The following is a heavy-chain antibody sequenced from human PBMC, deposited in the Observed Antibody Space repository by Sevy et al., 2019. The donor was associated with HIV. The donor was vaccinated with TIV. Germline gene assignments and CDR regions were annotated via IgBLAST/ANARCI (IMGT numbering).Heavy chain of an antibody. CDR1: GFTLSQYS. CDR2: FSFGCGEI. D-gene: IGHD2-8*01. J-gene: IGHJ4*02. V-gene: IGHV3-23*01. Sequence: GSLRLSCAASGFTLSQYSMSRVRQPPGEGPGWGSTFSFGCGEINYADSVKGRFTISRDNSKSSVYLQMNNLRPEDTAVYYCAREGCTKPHDYWGQGTLVTVSS. CDR3: AREGCTKPHDY.